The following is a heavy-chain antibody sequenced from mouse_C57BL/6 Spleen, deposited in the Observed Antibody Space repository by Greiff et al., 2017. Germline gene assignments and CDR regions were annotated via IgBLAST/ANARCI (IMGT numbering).Heavy chain of an antibody. CDR1: GYSITSGYY. CDR3: ARDGDYYAMDY. V-gene: IGHV3-6*01. Sequence: DVHLVESGPGLVKPSQSLSLTCSVTGYSITSGYYWNWIRQFPGNKLEWMGYISYDGSNNYNPSLKNRISITRDTSKNQFFLKLNSVTTEDTATYYCARDGDYYAMDYWGQGTSVTVSS. J-gene: IGHJ4*01. CDR2: ISYDGSN.